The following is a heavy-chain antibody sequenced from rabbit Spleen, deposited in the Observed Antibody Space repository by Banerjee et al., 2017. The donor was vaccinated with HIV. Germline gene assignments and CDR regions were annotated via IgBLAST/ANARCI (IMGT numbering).Heavy chain of an antibody. Sequence: QAFVESGGDLVKPGASLSLTCTVSGFSFSSAYYMCWARQTPGKGLALIACITVSTGITYYATWAKGRFTITRSTSLNTVTLQLTSLTAADTATYFCARDTSSSFSSYGMDLWGPGTLVTVS. D-gene: IGHD1-1*01. V-gene: IGHV1S40*01. CDR3: ARDTSSSFSSYGMDL. CDR2: ITVSTGIT. J-gene: IGHJ6*01. CDR1: GFSFSSAYY.